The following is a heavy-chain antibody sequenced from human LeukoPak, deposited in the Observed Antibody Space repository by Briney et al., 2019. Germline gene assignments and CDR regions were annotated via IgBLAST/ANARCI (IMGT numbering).Heavy chain of an antibody. V-gene: IGHV1-69*04. Sequence: PPASVKVSCKASGGTFSSYAISWVRQAPGQGLEWMGRIIPILGIANYAQKFQGRVTITADKSTSTAYMELSSLRSEDTAVYYCAGPSGYSHEGFDYWGQGTLVTVSS. J-gene: IGHJ4*02. CDR1: GGTFSSYA. CDR3: AGPSGYSHEGFDY. D-gene: IGHD5-18*01. CDR2: IIPILGIA.